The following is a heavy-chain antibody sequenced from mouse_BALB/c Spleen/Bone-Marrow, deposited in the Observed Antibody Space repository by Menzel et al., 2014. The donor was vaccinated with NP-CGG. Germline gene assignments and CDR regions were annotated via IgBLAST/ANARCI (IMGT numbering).Heavy chain of an antibody. D-gene: IGHD1-1*01. CDR2: INPSSGHT. CDR3: ARRYYGSTFDY. J-gene: IGHJ2*01. CDR1: GYTFTSYT. Sequence: QVQLQQSGAELARPGASVKMSCKASGYTFTSYTMHWVKRRPGQGLEWIGYINPSSGHTNYNQKFKDKATLTADKSSSTAYMQLSSLTSEDSAVYYCARRYYGSTFDYWGQGTTLTVSS. V-gene: IGHV1-4*01.